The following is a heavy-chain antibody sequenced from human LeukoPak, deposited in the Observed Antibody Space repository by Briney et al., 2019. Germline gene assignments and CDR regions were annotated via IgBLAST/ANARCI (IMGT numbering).Heavy chain of an antibody. CDR2: IYYSGST. D-gene: IGHD6-19*01. J-gene: IGHJ4*02. CDR1: GGSISSSSYY. V-gene: IGHV4-39*01. CDR3: ARQEDSTGWGGGYFDY. Sequence: SETLSLTCTVSGGSISSSSYYWGWIRQPPGKGLEWIGSIYYSGSTYYKPSLKSRVTISADTSKNQFSLKLSSVTAADTAVYYCARQEDSTGWGGGYFDYWGKGTLVTVSS.